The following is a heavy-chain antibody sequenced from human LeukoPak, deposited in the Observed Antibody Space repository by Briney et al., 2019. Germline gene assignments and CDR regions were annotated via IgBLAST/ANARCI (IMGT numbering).Heavy chain of an antibody. CDR1: GGSISSSSYY. D-gene: IGHD3-10*01. CDR2: IYYSGST. J-gene: IGHJ4*02. CDR3: ARYYYGSGSLKNNFDY. V-gene: IGHV4-39*07. Sequence: NPSETLSLTCTVSGGSISSSSYYWGWIRQPPGKGLEWTGSIYYSGSTYYNPSLKSRVTISVDTSKNQFSLKLSSVTAADTAVYYCARYYYGSGSLKNNFDYWGQGTLVTVSS.